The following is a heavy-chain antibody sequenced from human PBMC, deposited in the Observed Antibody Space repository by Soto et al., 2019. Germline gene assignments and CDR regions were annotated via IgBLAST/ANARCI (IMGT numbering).Heavy chain of an antibody. CDR3: ARDGGSHSGGIDY. J-gene: IGHJ4*02. CDR2: IIPIFGTA. D-gene: IGHD1-26*01. V-gene: IGHV1-69*01. CDR1: RGTFSSYS. Sequence: QVQLVQSGAEVKKPGSSVNVSCKASRGTFSSYSINLVRQAPGQGLEWMGEIIPIFGTANYAQKFHGRVTITADESTSTAYMELSSLRSEYTAVYYCARDGGSHSGGIDYWGQGTLVTVSS.